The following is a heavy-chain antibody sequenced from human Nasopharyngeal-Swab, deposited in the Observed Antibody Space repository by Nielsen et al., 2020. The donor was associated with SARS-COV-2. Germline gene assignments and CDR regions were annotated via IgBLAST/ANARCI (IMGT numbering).Heavy chain of an antibody. CDR3: AKDWSGTDAGGWFDP. CDR1: GFTFSSYW. Sequence: GESLKISCAASGFTFSSYWMSWVRQAPGKGLEWVSAISGSGGSTYYTDSVKGRFTISRDNSKNTLYLQMNSLRAEDTAVYYCAKDWSGTDAGGWFDPWGQGTLVTVSS. V-gene: IGHV3-23*01. J-gene: IGHJ5*02. CDR2: ISGSGGST. D-gene: IGHD1-1*01.